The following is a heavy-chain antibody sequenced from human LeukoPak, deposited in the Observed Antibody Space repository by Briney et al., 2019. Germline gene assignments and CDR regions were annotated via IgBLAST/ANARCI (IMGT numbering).Heavy chain of an antibody. V-gene: IGHV3-23*01. Sequence: PGGSLRLSCAASGFTFSSYAMSWVRQAPGKGLEWVSAISGSGGSTYYADSVKGRFTISRDNSKNTLYLQMNSLRAEDTAVYYCAKSPGLYYDILTGYRNYFDYWGQGTLVTVSS. D-gene: IGHD3-9*01. CDR1: GFTFSSYA. J-gene: IGHJ4*02. CDR3: AKSPGLYYDILTGYRNYFDY. CDR2: ISGSGGST.